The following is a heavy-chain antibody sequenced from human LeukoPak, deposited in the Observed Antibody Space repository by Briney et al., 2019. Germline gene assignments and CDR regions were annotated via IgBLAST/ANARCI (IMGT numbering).Heavy chain of an antibody. D-gene: IGHD6-13*01. CDR2: MNPNSGNT. J-gene: IGHJ6*03. CDR1: GYTFTSYD. CDR3: ARNSSSCYEESSYYMDV. Sequence: ASVKVSCKASGYTFTSYDINWVRQATGQGREWMGWMNPNSGNTGYAQKFQGRVTMTRNTSISTAYMGLSSLTSEDTAVYYWARNSSSCYEESSYYMDVWGKGTTVTVSS. V-gene: IGHV1-8*01.